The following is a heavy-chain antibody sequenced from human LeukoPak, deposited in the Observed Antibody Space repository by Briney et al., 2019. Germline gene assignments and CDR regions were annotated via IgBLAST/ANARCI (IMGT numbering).Heavy chain of an antibody. Sequence: SETLSLTCTVSGGSISSYYWSWIRQPPGKGLEWIGYIYYSGSTNYNPSLKSRVTISVDTSKNRFSLKLSSVTAADTAVYYCARDRRIAARPDYYYMDVWGKGTTVTVSS. CDR1: GGSISSYY. CDR3: ARDRRIAARPDYYYMDV. J-gene: IGHJ6*03. CDR2: IYYSGST. V-gene: IGHV4-59*01. D-gene: IGHD6-6*01.